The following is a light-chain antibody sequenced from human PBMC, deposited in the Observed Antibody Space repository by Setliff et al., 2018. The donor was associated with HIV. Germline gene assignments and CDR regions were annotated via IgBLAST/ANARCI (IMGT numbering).Light chain of an antibody. J-gene: IGLJ2*01. Sequence: ALTQPASVSGSPGQSITISCTGTSSDVGDSNFVSWYQQLPGKVPKLMIYDVSNRPSGVSNRFSGSKSVNTASLTISGLQAEDEGDYYCSSYTSSGTVVFGGGTQLTV. V-gene: IGLV2-14*03. CDR2: DVS. CDR3: SSYTSSGTVV. CDR1: SSDVGDSNF.